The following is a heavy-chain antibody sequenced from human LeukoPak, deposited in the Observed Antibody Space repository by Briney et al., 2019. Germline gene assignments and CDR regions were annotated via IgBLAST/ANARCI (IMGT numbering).Heavy chain of an antibody. CDR1: GGSLSGYY. Sequence: PSETLSLTCAVYGGSLSGYYWSWIRQPPGKGLEWIGEINHSGSTNYNPSLKSRVTISVDTSKNQFSLKLSSVTAADTAVYYCARGRYCSSTSCYLDAIDIWGQGTMVTVSS. D-gene: IGHD2-2*01. CDR2: INHSGST. J-gene: IGHJ3*02. CDR3: ARGRYCSSTSCYLDAIDI. V-gene: IGHV4-34*01.